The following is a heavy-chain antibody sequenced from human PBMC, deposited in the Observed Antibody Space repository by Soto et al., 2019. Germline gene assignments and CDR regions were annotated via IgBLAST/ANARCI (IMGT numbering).Heavy chain of an antibody. V-gene: IGHV4-39*02. CDR3: ARLGVGAPRQGGSDH. CDR2: IHESGGT. CDR1: LGSVTTADYF. D-gene: IGHD1-26*01. Sequence: QLQESGPGLVKPSETLSLTCTVSLGSVTTADYFWAWIRQPPGKGLEFIGSIHESGGTFYSPSLKCRLSISIAKSKNHFSLRLTSATPGDTAVYCCARLGVGAPRQGGSDHGGQGPLVTVS. J-gene: IGHJ4*02.